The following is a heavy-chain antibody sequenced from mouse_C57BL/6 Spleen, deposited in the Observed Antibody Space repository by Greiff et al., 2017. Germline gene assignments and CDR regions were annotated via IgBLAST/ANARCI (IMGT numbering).Heavy chain of an antibody. V-gene: IGHV1-15*01. CDR2: IDPETGGT. Sequence: QVQLQQSGAELVRPRASVTLSCKASGYTFTDYEMHWVKQTPVHGLEWIGAIDPETGGTAYNQKFKGKAILTADKSSSTAYMELRSLTSEDSAVYYCTRGPYYSKGYWGQGTTLTVSS. CDR3: TRGPYYSKGY. J-gene: IGHJ2*01. D-gene: IGHD2-5*01. CDR1: GYTFTDYE.